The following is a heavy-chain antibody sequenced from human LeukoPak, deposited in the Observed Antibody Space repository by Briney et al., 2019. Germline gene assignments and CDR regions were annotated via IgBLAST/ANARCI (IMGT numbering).Heavy chain of an antibody. J-gene: IGHJ4*02. CDR1: GCSISSGYH. V-gene: IGHV4-38-2*02. Sequence: SETLSLTCSVSGCSISSGYHWAWFRQTPGKRLEWLGSIYQDGSTYDNLSLKSRVTLSVDTSKNQFFLKMKTVTVADTAVYYCARPEIDDYSRYWGQGTLVLVSS. CDR3: ARPEIDDYSRY. D-gene: IGHD3-16*01. CDR2: IYQDGST.